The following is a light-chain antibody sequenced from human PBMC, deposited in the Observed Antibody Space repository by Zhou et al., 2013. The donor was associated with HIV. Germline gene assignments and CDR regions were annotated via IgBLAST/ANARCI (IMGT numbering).Light chain of an antibody. CDR1: QNINNY. V-gene: IGKV1-39*01. J-gene: IGKJ1*01. Sequence: DIQMTQSPSSLSASVGDRITITCRASQNINNYLNWYQQKPGKAPNLLIFTASSLQSGVPSRFSGSGSGTDFTLTISSLQPEDFATYYCQQSYSTPRTFGQGTEGGNQT. CDR3: QQSYSTPRT. CDR2: TAS.